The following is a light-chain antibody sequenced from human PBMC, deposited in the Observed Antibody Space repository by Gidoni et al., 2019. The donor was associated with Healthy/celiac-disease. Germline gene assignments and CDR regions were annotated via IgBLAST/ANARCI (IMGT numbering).Light chain of an antibody. J-gene: IGKJ4*01. CDR2: DAS. Sequence: EIVLTHSPATLSLSPGERATLSCRASQSVSSYLAWSQQKPGQAPRLLIYDASNKATGIPARFSGSGSGTDFTLTISSLEPEDFAVYYCQQRSNWPPLTFXGXTKVEIK. CDR1: QSVSSY. V-gene: IGKV3-11*01. CDR3: QQRSNWPPLT.